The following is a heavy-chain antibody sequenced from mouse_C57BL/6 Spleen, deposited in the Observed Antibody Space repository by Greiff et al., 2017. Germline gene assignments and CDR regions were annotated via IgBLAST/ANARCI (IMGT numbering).Heavy chain of an antibody. CDR2: IYPGSGST. V-gene: IGHV1-55*01. CDR1: GYTFTSYW. J-gene: IGHJ2*01. CDR3: ARGPYYYGSSYGDY. Sequence: VKLQQPGAELVKPGASVKMSCKASGYTFTSYWITWVKQRPGQGLEWIGDIYPGSGSTNYNEKFKSKATLTVDTSSSTAYMQLSSLTSEDSAVYYCARGPYYYGSSYGDYWGQGTTLTVSS. D-gene: IGHD1-1*01.